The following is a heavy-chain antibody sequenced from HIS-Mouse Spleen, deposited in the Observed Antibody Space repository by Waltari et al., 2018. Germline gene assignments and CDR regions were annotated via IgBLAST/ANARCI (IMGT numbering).Heavy chain of an antibody. V-gene: IGHV3-33*06. J-gene: IGHJ3*02. Sequence: VQLVESGGGVVQPGRSLTLSCAASGFTFSSYGLPWVRQAPGKGLEGVAVIWYDGSNKYYADSVKGRFTISRDNSKNTLYLQMNSLRAEDTAVYYCAKDLARKDSGYDAFDIWGQGTMVTVSS. CDR2: IWYDGSNK. CDR3: AKDLARKDSGYDAFDI. CDR1: GFTFSSYG. D-gene: IGHD5-12*01.